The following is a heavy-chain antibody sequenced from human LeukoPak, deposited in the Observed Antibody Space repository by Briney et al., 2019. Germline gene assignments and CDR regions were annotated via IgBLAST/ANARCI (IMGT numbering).Heavy chain of an antibody. J-gene: IGHJ4*02. CDR3: AKEYNWNYEY. Sequence: GGSLRLSCAASGFTFSSYAMSWVRQAPGKGLEWVSSISATGGSTYYADSVTGRFTISRDNSKNTLYLQMNSLRAEDTAVYYCAKEYNWNYEYWGQGTLVTVSS. D-gene: IGHD1-7*01. V-gene: IGHV3-23*01. CDR1: GFTFSSYA. CDR2: ISATGGST.